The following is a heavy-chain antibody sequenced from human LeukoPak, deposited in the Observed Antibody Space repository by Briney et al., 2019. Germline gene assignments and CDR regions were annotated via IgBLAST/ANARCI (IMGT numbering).Heavy chain of an antibody. Sequence: GGSLRLSCAASGFTFSSYGMHWVRQAPGKGLEWVAVIWYDGSNKYYADSVKGRFTISRDNSKNTLYLQMNSLRAEDTAVYYCAKGRYYYDSSGYYRLPFDYWGQGTLVTVSS. CDR3: AKGRYYYDSSGYYRLPFDY. CDR1: GFTFSSYG. V-gene: IGHV3-33*06. D-gene: IGHD3-22*01. J-gene: IGHJ4*02. CDR2: IWYDGSNK.